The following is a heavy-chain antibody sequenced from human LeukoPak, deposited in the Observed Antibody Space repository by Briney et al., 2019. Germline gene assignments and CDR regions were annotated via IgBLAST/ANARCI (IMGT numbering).Heavy chain of an antibody. Sequence: ASVKVSCKASGYTFTSYDMHWVRQAPGQGLEWMGLINPSGGNTSYAQKFQGRVTMTRDTSTSTVYMELSSLRSEDTAVYYCARGGGIAAAGADNWFDPWGQGTLVTVSS. D-gene: IGHD6-13*01. CDR3: ARGGGIAAAGADNWFDP. CDR1: GYTFTSYD. J-gene: IGHJ5*02. V-gene: IGHV1-46*01. CDR2: INPSGGNT.